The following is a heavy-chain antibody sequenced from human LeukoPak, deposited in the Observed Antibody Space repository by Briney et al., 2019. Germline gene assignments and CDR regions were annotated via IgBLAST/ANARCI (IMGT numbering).Heavy chain of an antibody. Sequence: GGSLRLSCAASGFTFSSYWMSWVRQAPGKGLEWVANIKQDGSEKYYVDSVKGRFTISRDNAKNSLYLQMNSLRAEDTAVYYCARDEGYYGDYWNYGMDVWGQGTTVTVSS. D-gene: IGHD4-17*01. CDR2: IKQDGSEK. V-gene: IGHV3-7*01. CDR3: ARDEGYYGDYWNYGMDV. J-gene: IGHJ6*02. CDR1: GFTFSSYW.